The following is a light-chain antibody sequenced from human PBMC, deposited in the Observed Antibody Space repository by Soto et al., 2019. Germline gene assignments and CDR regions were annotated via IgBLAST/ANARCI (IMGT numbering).Light chain of an antibody. CDR1: QSVSSY. CDR3: QQRGNGPPLT. CDR2: DAS. Sequence: EIVLTQSPATLSLSPGERATLSCRASQSVSSYLAWYQQKPGQAPRLLIYDASNRATGIPARFSGSGSGTNFTLTISSLDPEDFAVYYCQQRGNGPPLTFGGGTKVEIK. J-gene: IGKJ4*02. V-gene: IGKV3-11*01.